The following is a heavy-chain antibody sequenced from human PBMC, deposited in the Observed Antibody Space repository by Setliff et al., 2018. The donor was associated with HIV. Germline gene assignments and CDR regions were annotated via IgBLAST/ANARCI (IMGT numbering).Heavy chain of an antibody. CDR1: GGSISSSSYY. V-gene: IGHV4-39*07. J-gene: IGHJ4*02. Sequence: SETLSLTCTVSGGSISSSSYYWGWIRQPPGKGLEWIGSMYHSGSTNYNPSLKSRVTISVDTSKSQFSLRLNSVTATGTALYYCARGRFHRLHRPYSGSGSLGIQYFDYWGQGTLVTVSS. D-gene: IGHD3-10*01. CDR2: MYHSGST. CDR3: ARGRFHRLHRPYSGSGSLGIQYFDY.